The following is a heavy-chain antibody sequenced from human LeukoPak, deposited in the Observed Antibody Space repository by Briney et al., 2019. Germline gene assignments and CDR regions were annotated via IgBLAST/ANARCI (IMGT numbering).Heavy chain of an antibody. Sequence: PGGSLRLSCACSGFASSSYGMSWVRQAPGKGLEWVSAITGSGGSTYYADAVKGRFSISRDNSRNTLYLQVNSLRAEDTAIYYCARDPHYTYGYYFDYWGQGTLVTVSS. CDR1: GFASSSYG. D-gene: IGHD5-18*01. CDR2: ITGSGGST. V-gene: IGHV3-23*01. CDR3: ARDPHYTYGYYFDY. J-gene: IGHJ4*02.